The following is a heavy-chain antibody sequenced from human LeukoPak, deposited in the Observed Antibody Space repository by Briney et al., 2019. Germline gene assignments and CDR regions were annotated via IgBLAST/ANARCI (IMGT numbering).Heavy chain of an antibody. J-gene: IGHJ4*02. V-gene: IGHV1-2*06. D-gene: IGHD5-18*01. Sequence: VASVKVSCKASGYTFTGYYMHWVRQAPGQGLEWMGRINPNSGGTNYAQKFQGRVTMTRDTSISTAYMELSSLRSEDTAVYYCAVDTAMARSDYWGQGTLVTVSS. CDR3: AVDTAMARSDY. CDR1: GYTFTGYY. CDR2: INPNSGGT.